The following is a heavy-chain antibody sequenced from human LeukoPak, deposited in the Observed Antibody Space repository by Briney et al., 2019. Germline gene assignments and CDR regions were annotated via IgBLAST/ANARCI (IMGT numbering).Heavy chain of an antibody. D-gene: IGHD2-15*01. CDR3: ARDRTYCSGGSCYYYYYGMDV. CDR1: GFTFSNYV. Sequence: PGGSLRLSCAASGFTFSNYVMSWVRQAPGKGLEWVAVIWYDGSNKYYADSVKGRFTISRDNSKNTLYLQMNSLRAEDTAVYYCARDRTYCSGGSCYYYYYGMDVWGQGTTVTVSS. J-gene: IGHJ6*02. CDR2: IWYDGSNK. V-gene: IGHV3-33*08.